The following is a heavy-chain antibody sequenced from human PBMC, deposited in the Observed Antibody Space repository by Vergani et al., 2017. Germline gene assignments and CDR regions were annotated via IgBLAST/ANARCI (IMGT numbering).Heavy chain of an antibody. J-gene: IGHJ4*02. CDR2: IYYSGST. V-gene: IGHV4-39*01. Sequence: QVQLQESGPGLVKPSETLSLTCTVSNDSVSNTFYYWGWIRQTPGKGLEWIGSIYYSGSTYYNPSLESRVTISVDTSKNQFSLKLSSVTAADTAVYYCVRYSGGPKQQLVSPYYFDYWGQGTLVTVSS. D-gene: IGHD6-13*01. CDR1: NDSVSNTFYY. CDR3: VRYSGGPKQQLVSPYYFDY.